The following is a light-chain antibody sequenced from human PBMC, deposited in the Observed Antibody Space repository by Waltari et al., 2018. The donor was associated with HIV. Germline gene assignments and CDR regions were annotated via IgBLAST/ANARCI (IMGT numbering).Light chain of an antibody. CDR3: QQRTSTPLT. V-gene: IGKV1-39*01. J-gene: IGKJ4*01. Sequence: DIQMTQSPSSLSASVGDRVTITCRASQSIGRYLNWSQQKPGKAPKLLIYAASSLQSGVPPRYSGSGSGTDFTLAISSLQPEDFATYYCQQRTSTPLTFGGGTKGEI. CDR2: AAS. CDR1: QSIGRY.